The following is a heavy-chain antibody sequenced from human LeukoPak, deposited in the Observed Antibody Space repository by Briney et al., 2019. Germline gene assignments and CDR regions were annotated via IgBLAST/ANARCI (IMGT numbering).Heavy chain of an antibody. Sequence: GGSLRLSCAASGFTFSSFWMSWVRQAPGKGLEWVANIKQDGSEKYYVDSVKGRFTISRDNAKNSLYLQMNSLRAEDTAVYYCARDRFSLYYYDSSGYYRGYFQHWGQGTLVTVSS. CDR1: GFTFSSFW. J-gene: IGHJ1*01. D-gene: IGHD3-22*01. CDR3: ARDRFSLYYYDSSGYYRGYFQH. V-gene: IGHV3-7*01. CDR2: IKQDGSEK.